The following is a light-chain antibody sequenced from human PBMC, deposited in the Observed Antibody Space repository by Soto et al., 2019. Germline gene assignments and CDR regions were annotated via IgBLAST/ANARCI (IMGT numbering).Light chain of an antibody. CDR3: HQYDNTPQT. CDR2: AAS. CDR1: QDIDIS. V-gene: IGKV1-NL1*01. J-gene: IGKJ2*01. Sequence: DIQMTQSPSTLSVSVGDRVTITCRASQDIDISLAWFQQRPGKAPKVLIYAASNRATGIPDRFSGSGSGTDFSLTISRLEPEDFAVYYCHQYDNTPQTFGQGTKVDIK.